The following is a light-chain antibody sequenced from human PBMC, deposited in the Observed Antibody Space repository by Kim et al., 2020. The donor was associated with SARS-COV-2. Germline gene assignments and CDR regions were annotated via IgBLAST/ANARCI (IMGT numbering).Light chain of an antibody. V-gene: IGLV3-19*01. Sequence: ALGQTVRITCQGDSPRTYLASWYQRTPGQAPVLVIYGKDNRPSGIPDRFSGSSSGDSASLTITGAQAEDEADYYCNSRDSSDNPVVFGGGTQLTVL. CDR3: NSRDSSDNPVV. CDR2: GKD. J-gene: IGLJ2*01. CDR1: SPRTYL.